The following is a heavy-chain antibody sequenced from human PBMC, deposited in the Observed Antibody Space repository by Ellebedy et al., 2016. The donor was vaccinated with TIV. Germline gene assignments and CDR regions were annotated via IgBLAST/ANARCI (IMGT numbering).Heavy chain of an antibody. J-gene: IGHJ6*02. CDR1: GFTFSNYS. CDR2: ISSSSSYI. D-gene: IGHD3-9*01. V-gene: IGHV3-21*01. Sequence: GGSLRLSXAASGFTFSNYSMNWVRQAPGKGLEWVSSISSSSSYIYYADSVKGRFIISRDNAKNSLHLQMNSLRAEDTAGYYCARDTSRNYDILTGYYTPYYYGMDVWGQGTTVTVSS. CDR3: ARDTSRNYDILTGYYTPYYYGMDV.